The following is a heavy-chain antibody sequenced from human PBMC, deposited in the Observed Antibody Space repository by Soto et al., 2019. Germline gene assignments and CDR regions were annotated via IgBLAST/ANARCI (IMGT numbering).Heavy chain of an antibody. V-gene: IGHV3-23*01. J-gene: IGHJ6*02. Sequence: GGSLRLSCAGSGFTFSNYAMSWVRQAPGKGLEWVSAISSSGGSTYYADSVKGWFTISRDNSQNTLYLQMNSLRVEDTAVYYCAKERLDTSTSSYGMDVWGQGTTVTRLL. D-gene: IGHD6-6*01. CDR3: AKERLDTSTSSYGMDV. CDR1: GFTFSNYA. CDR2: ISSSGGST.